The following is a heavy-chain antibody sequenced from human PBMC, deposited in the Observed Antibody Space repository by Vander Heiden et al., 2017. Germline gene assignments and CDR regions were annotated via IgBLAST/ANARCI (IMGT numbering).Heavy chain of an antibody. CDR2: TWYDGSRK. V-gene: IGHV3-33*01. CDR3: ARDGRVRGIIIRPYYYYGMDV. CDR1: GFTLSNYG. J-gene: IGHJ6*02. Sequence: VQLEESGGGVVQPGRSLRLSCAASGFTLSNYGIHWVRQAPGKGLEWVAVTWYDGSRKYFADPVQDRFSISRDNSKVFLQMNSLRAEDTAVYYCARDGRVRGIIIRPYYYYGMDVWGQGTAVTVSS. D-gene: IGHD3-10*01.